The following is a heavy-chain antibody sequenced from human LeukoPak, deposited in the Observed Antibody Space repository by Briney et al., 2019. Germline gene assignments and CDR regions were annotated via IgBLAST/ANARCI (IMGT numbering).Heavy chain of an antibody. CDR2: ISGSGGST. J-gene: IGHJ6*02. D-gene: IGHD6-19*01. CDR1: GFTFSSYA. V-gene: IGHV3-23*01. Sequence: GGSLRLSCAASGFTFSSYAMSWVRQAPGKGLEWVSAISGSGGSTYYADSVKGRFTISRDNSKNTLYLQMNSLRAEDTAVYYCAGGLSVGYSSPSRVYYYGMDVWGQGTTVTVSS. CDR3: AGGLSVGYSSPSRVYYYGMDV.